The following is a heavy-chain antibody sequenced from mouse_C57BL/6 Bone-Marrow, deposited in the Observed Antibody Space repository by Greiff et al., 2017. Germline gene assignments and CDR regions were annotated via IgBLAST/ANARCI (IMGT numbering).Heavy chain of an antibody. V-gene: IGHV1-50*01. CDR1: GYTFTSYW. D-gene: IGHD1-1*01. CDR2: IDPSDSYT. J-gene: IGHJ1*03. Sequence: QVQLQQPGAELVKPGASVKLSCKASGYTFTSYWMQWVKQRPGQGLEWIGEIDPSDSYTNYNQKFKGKATLTVDTSSSTAYMQLSSLASEDSAVYYCASYYGSSYWYFVVWGTGTTVTVSS. CDR3: ASYYGSSYWYFVV.